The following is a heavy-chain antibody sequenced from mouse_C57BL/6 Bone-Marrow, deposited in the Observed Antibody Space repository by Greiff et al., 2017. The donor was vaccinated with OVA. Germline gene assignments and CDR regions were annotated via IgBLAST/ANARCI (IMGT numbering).Heavy chain of an antibody. CDR1: GFTFSDYG. J-gene: IGHJ2*01. CDR2: ISSGSSTI. CDR3: SRPRWVGAYFDY. D-gene: IGHD1-1*01. V-gene: IGHV5-17*01. Sequence: EVHLVESGGGLVKPGGSLKLSCAASGFTFSDYGMHWVRQAPEKGLEWVAYISSGSSTIYYADTVKGRFTISRDNAKNTLFLQMTSLGAEDTAKYYCSRPRWVGAYFDYWGQGTTLTVSS.